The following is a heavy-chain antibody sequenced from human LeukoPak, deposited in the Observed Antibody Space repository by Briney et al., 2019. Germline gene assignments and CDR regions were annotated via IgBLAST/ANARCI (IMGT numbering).Heavy chain of an antibody. V-gene: IGHV3-23*01. CDR1: GFTFNIYA. Sequence: GGSLRLSCAASGFTFNIYAMTWIRQAPGKGLEWVSSISANGGNTYYADSMEGRFTISRDNSKDTLYLQMDSLRAEDTAVYYCAKDPYGDYAYHFDYWGQGTLVTVSS. CDR2: ISANGGNT. CDR3: AKDPYGDYAYHFDY. D-gene: IGHD4-17*01. J-gene: IGHJ4*02.